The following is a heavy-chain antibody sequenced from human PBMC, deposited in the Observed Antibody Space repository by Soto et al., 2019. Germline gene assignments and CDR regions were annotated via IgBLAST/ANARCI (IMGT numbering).Heavy chain of an antibody. J-gene: IGHJ4*02. V-gene: IGHV4-59*01. CDR2: VYNSGST. Sequence: SETLSLTCTVSGGSISSNYCTWIRQPPGKGLEWTGYVYNSGSTNYNPSLKSRVTISEDTSRSQFSLKVNSMTAADTAVYYCARYRREAVAGYTLDYWGQGILVTVSS. D-gene: IGHD6-13*01. CDR1: GGSISSNY. CDR3: ARYRREAVAGYTLDY.